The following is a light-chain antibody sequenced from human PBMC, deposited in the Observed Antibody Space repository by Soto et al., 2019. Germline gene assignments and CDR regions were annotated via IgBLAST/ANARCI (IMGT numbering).Light chain of an antibody. V-gene: IGLV1-51*02. CDR1: SSKIGSNY. CDR3: GTWDSSLSAGV. CDR2: ETN. J-gene: IGLJ3*02. Sequence: QSVLTQPPSVSAAPGQTVTISCSGSSSKIGSNYVSWYQQLPGTAPRLLIYETNKRPSGIPDRFSGSKSGTSATLDITGLQTGDEADYYCGTWDSSLSAGVFGGGTKLTVL.